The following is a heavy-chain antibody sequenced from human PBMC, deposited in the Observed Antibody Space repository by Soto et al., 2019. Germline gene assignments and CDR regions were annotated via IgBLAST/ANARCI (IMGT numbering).Heavy chain of an antibody. Sequence: GGSLRLSCAASGFTFSSYGIHWVRQAPGKWLEWVALISYDGTDKYYADSVKGRFTISRDNSKNTLYLQMSSLGPEDTAVYYCVKERYAQLWLEDYGMDVWGQGXTVTVSS. CDR2: ISYDGTDK. D-gene: IGHD5-18*01. V-gene: IGHV3-30*18. CDR1: GFTFSSYG. J-gene: IGHJ6*02. CDR3: VKERYAQLWLEDYGMDV.